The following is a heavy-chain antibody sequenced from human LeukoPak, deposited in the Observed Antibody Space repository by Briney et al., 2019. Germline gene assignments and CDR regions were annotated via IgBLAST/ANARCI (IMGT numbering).Heavy chain of an antibody. CDR2: ISGSGGST. V-gene: IGHV3-23*01. CDR3: AKDREIYYYDSSGYNDY. Sequence: GGSLRLSCAASGFTVSDNYMTWVRQAPGKGLEWVSAISGSGGSTYYADSVKGRFTISRDNSKNTLYLQMNSLRAEDTAVYYCAKDREIYYYDSSGYNDYWGQGTLVTVTS. CDR1: GFTVSDNY. D-gene: IGHD3-22*01. J-gene: IGHJ4*02.